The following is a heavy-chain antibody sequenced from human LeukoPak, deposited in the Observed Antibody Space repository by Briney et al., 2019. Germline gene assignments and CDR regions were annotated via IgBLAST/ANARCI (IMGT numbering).Heavy chain of an antibody. CDR2: ISGSGGGT. V-gene: IGHV3-23*01. D-gene: IGHD3-22*01. J-gene: IGHJ4*02. CDR3: ARDYNYDSSGYYGY. Sequence: GGSLRLSYAASGFTFSSYAMSWVRQAPGKGLEWVSAISGSGGGTYYADPVKGRFTISRDNSKNTLYLQMNSLRAEDTAVYYCARDYNYDSSGYYGYWGQGTLVTVSS. CDR1: GFTFSSYA.